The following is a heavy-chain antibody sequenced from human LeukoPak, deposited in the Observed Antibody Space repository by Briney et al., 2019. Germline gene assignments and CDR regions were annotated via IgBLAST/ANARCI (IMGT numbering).Heavy chain of an antibody. CDR1: GGSFSGYY. CDR2: INHSGST. V-gene: IGHV4-34*01. D-gene: IGHD2-15*01. J-gene: IGHJ1*01. CDR3: ARRLLGYCSGGSCYSGYFQH. Sequence: SETLSLTCAVYGGSFSGYYWSWIRQPPGKGLEWIGEINHSGSTNSNPSLKSRVTISVYTSKNQFSLKLSYVTAADTAMYYCARRLLGYCSGGSCYSGYFQHWGQGTLVTVSS.